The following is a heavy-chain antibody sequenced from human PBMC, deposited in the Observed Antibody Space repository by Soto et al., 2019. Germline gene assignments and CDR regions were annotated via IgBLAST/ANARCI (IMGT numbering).Heavy chain of an antibody. D-gene: IGHD2-2*01. CDR3: AGPSGST. V-gene: IGHV3-48*03. J-gene: IGHJ5*02. CDR2: ISSSGNTI. CDR1: GFTFSSRE. Sequence: HPGGSLRLSCVVSGFTFSSREMNWVRQAPGKGLEWVSYISSSGNTIYYADSVKGRFTISRDNVRNSLYLQMNNLRAEDTAVYYCAGPSGSTWGQGTLVTVSS.